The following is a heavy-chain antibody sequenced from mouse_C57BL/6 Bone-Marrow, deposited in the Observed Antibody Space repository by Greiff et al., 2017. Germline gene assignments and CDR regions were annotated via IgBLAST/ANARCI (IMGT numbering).Heavy chain of an antibody. CDR3: ARQGYDKGAWFAY. Sequence: EVQGVESGGGLVKPGGSLKLSCAASGFTFSSYTMSWVRQTPEKRLEWVATISGGGGNTYYPDSVKGRFTISRDNAKNTLYLQMSSLRSEETALYYCARQGYDKGAWFAYWGQGTLVTVSA. CDR2: ISGGGGNT. V-gene: IGHV5-9*01. J-gene: IGHJ3*01. D-gene: IGHD2-10*02. CDR1: GFTFSSYT.